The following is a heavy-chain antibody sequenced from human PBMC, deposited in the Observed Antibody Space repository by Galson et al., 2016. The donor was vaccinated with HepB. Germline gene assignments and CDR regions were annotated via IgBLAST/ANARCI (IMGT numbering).Heavy chain of an antibody. CDR3: AADYHDTYFDP. D-gene: IGHD3-16*02. V-gene: IGHV1-58*01. Sequence: SVKVSCKASGFTFRSSTVQWVRQARGQRLEWIGWIGVGSGDISYAQKFQERVTITSDTSTSTAYMELSSLRSEDTAVYYCAADYHDTYFDPWGQRTLVTVSS. CDR2: IGVGSGDI. CDR1: GFTFRSST. J-gene: IGHJ5*02.